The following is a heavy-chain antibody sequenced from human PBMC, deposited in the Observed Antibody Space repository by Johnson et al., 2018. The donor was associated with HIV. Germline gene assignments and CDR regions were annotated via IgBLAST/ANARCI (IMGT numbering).Heavy chain of an antibody. CDR2: ISYDGSNK. CDR1: GFTFSDHY. V-gene: IGHV3-30*18. CDR3: AKDREIHGGGWYQVSAFDI. D-gene: IGHD6-19*01. J-gene: IGHJ3*02. Sequence: QVQLVESGGGLVKPGGSLRLSCAASGFTFSDHYMSWIRQAPGKGLEWVAVISYDGSNKYYADSVKGRFTISRDNSKNTLYLQMNSLRPEVTALYYCAKDREIHGGGWYQVSAFDIWGQGTMVTVSA.